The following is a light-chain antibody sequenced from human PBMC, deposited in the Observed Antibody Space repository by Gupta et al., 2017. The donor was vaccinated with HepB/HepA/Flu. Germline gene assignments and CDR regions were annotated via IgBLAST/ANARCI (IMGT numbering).Light chain of an antibody. CDR2: SNN. V-gene: IGLV1-44*01. J-gene: IGLJ2*01. Sequence: QSVMPQPPSASGTPGQRVTISCSGSSPNLGSNTVNWYQQHPGTAPKLLIYSNNQRPSGVPDRFSGSKSGTSASLAISGLHSEDEADYYCAAWDDSRNGVVFGGGTKLTVL. CDR3: AAWDDSRNGVV. CDR1: SPNLGSNT.